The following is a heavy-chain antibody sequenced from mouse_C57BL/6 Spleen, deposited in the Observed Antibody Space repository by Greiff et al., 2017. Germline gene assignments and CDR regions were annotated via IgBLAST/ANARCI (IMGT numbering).Heavy chain of an antibody. CDR3: ARPLYGSYYAMDY. CDR2: IDPSDSYT. J-gene: IGHJ4*01. V-gene: IGHV1-69*01. CDR1: GYTFTSYW. D-gene: IGHD2-2*01. Sequence: QVQLQQPGAELVMPGASVKLSCKASGYTFTSYWMHWVKQRPGQGLEWIGEIDPSDSYTNYNQKFKGKSTLTVDKSSSTAYMQLSSLTSEDSAFYYCARPLYGSYYAMDYWGQGTSLTVSS.